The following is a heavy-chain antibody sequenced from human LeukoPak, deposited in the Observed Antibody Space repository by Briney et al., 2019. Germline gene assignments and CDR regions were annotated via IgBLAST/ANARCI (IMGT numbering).Heavy chain of an antibody. CDR3: ARGSSSWAPEVYYYYGMDV. V-gene: IGHV1-2*02. J-gene: IGHJ6*02. Sequence: ASVKVSCKASGYTFTGYYMHWVRQAPGQGLEWMGWINPNSGGTNYAQKFQGRVTMTRGTSISTAYMELSRLRSDDTAVYYCARGSSSWAPEVYYYYGMDVWGQGTTVTVSS. CDR2: INPNSGGT. D-gene: IGHD6-13*01. CDR1: GYTFTGYY.